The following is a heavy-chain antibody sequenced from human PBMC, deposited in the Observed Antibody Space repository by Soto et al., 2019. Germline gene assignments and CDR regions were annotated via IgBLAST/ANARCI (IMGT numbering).Heavy chain of an antibody. D-gene: IGHD1-7*01. CDR3: VRRHVSATGIDWNYVSTSS. CDR1: GYTFTSYG. CDR2: INAANGDT. V-gene: IGHV1-3*01. Sequence: GASVKVSCKASGYTFTSYGIHWVRQAPGQRLEWMGWINAANGDTKYSPKFQGRVTITRDTSASTAYMELSSLRSEDTAVYYCVRRHVSATGIDWNYVSTSSWGQGTLVTVSS. J-gene: IGHJ4*02.